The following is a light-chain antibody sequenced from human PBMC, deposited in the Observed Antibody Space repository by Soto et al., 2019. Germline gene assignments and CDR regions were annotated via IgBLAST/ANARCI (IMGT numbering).Light chain of an antibody. CDR3: QQYVSSPWA. J-gene: IGKJ1*01. V-gene: IGKV3-20*01. Sequence: EIVLAQSPGTLSLSPGESATLSCRASQSVSSSFLAWYQQKAGQAPRLLIYGASRRATGIPDRFSGSGSGTDFTLTISRLEPEDFAVYYGQQYVSSPWAFGKGTKVEI. CDR1: QSVSSSF. CDR2: GAS.